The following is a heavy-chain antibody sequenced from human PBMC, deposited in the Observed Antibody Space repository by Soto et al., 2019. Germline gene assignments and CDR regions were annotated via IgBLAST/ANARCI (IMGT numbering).Heavy chain of an antibody. Sequence: SETLSLTCTVSGGSISSGGYYWSWIRQHPGKGLEWIGYIYYSGSTNYNPSLKSRVTISVDTSKNQFSLKLSSVTAADTAVYYCARDKGGGTNMDYWGQGTLVTVSS. V-gene: IGHV4-61*08. D-gene: IGHD2-15*01. CDR3: ARDKGGGTNMDY. J-gene: IGHJ4*02. CDR2: IYYSGST. CDR1: GGSISSGGYY.